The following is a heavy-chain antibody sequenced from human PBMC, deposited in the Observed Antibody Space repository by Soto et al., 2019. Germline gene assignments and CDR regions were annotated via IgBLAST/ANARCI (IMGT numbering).Heavy chain of an antibody. CDR3: TTVRRGTKGAEIDY. V-gene: IGHV3-15*01. J-gene: IGHJ4*02. Sequence: EVPLVESGGGLVKQGGSLRLSCAASGFTFPNAWMTWVRQAPGKGLEWVGRIKSKTDGGTTDYAAPVKGRFTISRDDSKNTLYLQMNSLKTEDTAVYYCTTVRRGTKGAEIDYWGQGTLVTVSS. CDR2: IKSKTDGGTT. D-gene: IGHD2-8*01. CDR1: GFTFPNAW.